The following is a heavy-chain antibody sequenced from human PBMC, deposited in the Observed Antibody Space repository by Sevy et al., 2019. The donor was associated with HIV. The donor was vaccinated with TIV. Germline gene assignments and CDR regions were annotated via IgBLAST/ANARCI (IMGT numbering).Heavy chain of an antibody. D-gene: IGHD2-15*01. CDR3: AGISLIVGLVHI. V-gene: IGHV3-23*01. CDR2: ISGSGGST. Sequence: GGSLRLSCAASGFIFNSYVMNWVRQAPGKGLEWVSGISGSGGSTYYADSVKGRFTISRDNSRNTLDLQMNSLRAEDTAVYYCAGISLIVGLVHIGGQGTMVTVSS. J-gene: IGHJ3*02. CDR1: GFIFNSYV.